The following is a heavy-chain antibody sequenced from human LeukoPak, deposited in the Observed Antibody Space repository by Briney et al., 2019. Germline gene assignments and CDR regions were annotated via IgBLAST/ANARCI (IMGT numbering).Heavy chain of an antibody. CDR2: ISGSGGST. J-gene: IGHJ4*02. V-gene: IGHV3-23*01. CDR1: GFTFSSYA. CDR3: ATEREGYYYDSSGYYIDY. D-gene: IGHD3-22*01. Sequence: GSLRLSCAASGFTFSSYAISWVRQAPGKGLEWVSAISGSGGSTYYADSVKGRFTISRDNSKNTLYLQMNSLRAEDTAVYYCATEREGYYYDSSGYYIDYWGQGTLVTVSS.